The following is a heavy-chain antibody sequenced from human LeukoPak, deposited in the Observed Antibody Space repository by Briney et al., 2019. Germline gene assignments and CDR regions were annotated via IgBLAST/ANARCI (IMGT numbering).Heavy chain of an antibody. V-gene: IGHV1-2*02. CDR3: ARVDSSGYYFDWFDP. CDR2: INPNSGGT. Sequence: ASVKVSCKASGYTFTGYYMHWVRQAPGQGLEWMGWINPNSGGTNYAQKFQGRVTMTRDTSISTAYMELCRLRSDDTAVYYCARVDSSGYYFDWFDPWGQGTLVTVSS. J-gene: IGHJ5*02. CDR1: GYTFTGYY. D-gene: IGHD3-22*01.